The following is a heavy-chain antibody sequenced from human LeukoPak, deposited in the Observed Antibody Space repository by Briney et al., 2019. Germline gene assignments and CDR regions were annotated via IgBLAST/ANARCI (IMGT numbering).Heavy chain of an antibody. J-gene: IGHJ4*02. V-gene: IGHV1-69*13. CDR2: IIPIFGTA. D-gene: IGHD3-10*01. Sequence: SVKVSCKASGGTFSSYAISWVRQAPAQGLEWLGGIIPIFGTANYAQKFQGRVTITADESTSTAYMELSRLRSEDTAVYYCARGDGSGSYFYYWGQGTLVTVSS. CDR1: GGTFSSYA. CDR3: ARGDGSGSYFYY.